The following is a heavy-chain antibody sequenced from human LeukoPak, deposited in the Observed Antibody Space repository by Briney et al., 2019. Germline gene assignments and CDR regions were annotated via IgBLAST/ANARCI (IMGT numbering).Heavy chain of an antibody. Sequence: GGSLKLSFAASGFTFISYIMYWVRQAPGKGLVWVSRINSDGRSTSYADSVKGRFTISRDNAKNTLYLQMNSLRAEDTAVYYCARDGNSKGDFDYWGQGTLVTVSS. CDR3: ARDGNSKGDFDY. CDR1: GFTFISYI. J-gene: IGHJ4*02. D-gene: IGHD4-11*01. V-gene: IGHV3-74*01. CDR2: INSDGRST.